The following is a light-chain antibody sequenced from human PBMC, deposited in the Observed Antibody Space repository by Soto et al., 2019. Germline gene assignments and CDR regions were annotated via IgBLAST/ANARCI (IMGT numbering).Light chain of an antibody. V-gene: IGLV2-23*02. CDR1: SSDVGKYNF. Sequence: QSVLTQPASVSGSPGQSITISCTGTSSDVGKYNFVSWYRQHPGKAPKLIIYQVDKRPSGISNRFSGSKSGNTASLTISGLQAEDEADYFCCSFAGTSTMFGGGTKLTVL. CDR2: QVD. J-gene: IGLJ3*02. CDR3: CSFAGTSTM.